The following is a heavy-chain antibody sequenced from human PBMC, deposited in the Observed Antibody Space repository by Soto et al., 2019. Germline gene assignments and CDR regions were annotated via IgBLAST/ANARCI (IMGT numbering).Heavy chain of an antibody. J-gene: IGHJ4*02. CDR2: IYDGGTT. V-gene: IGHV4-30-4*01. CDR1: GGSISSAAYC. Sequence: QVQLQESGPRLVSPSQTLSLTCTVSGGSISSAAYCWSWIRQSPDKGLEWIGHIYDGGTTYSSPSLKRRVTISADTSETPFPLKLRSVSAADTAVYYCARGPSGDKIDYWGQGIQVTVSS. D-gene: IGHD7-27*01. CDR3: ARGPSGDKIDY.